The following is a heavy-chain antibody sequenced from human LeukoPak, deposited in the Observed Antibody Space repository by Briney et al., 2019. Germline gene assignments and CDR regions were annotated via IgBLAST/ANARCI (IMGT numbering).Heavy chain of an antibody. J-gene: IGHJ4*02. CDR1: GGSFSGYY. V-gene: IGHV4-34*01. CDR3: ARSLNFPIDY. CDR2: INHSGST. Sequence: SETLSLTCAVYGGSFSGYYWSWIRQPPGKGLEWIGEINHSGSTNYNPSLKSRVTISVDTPKNQFSLKLSSVTAADTAVYYCARSLNFPIDYWGQGTLVTVSS.